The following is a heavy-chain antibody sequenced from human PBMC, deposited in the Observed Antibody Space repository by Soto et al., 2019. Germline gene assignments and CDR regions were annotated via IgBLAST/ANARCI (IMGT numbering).Heavy chain of an antibody. V-gene: IGHV1-24*01. CDR3: ATVDIVVVVAAYYGMDV. CDR2: FDPEDGET. D-gene: IGHD2-15*01. Sequence: ASVKVSCKVSGYTLTELSMHWVRQAPRKGLEWMGGFDPEDGETIYAQKFQGRVTMTEDTSTDTAYMELSSLRSEDTAVYYCATVDIVVVVAAYYGMDVWGQGTTVTVSS. J-gene: IGHJ6*02. CDR1: GYTLTELS.